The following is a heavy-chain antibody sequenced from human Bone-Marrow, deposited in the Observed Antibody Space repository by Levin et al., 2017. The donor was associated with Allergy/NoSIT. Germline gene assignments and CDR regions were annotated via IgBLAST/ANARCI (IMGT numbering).Heavy chain of an antibody. J-gene: IGHJ6*02. CDR3: VRGTYYDLWTHYYGMDV. CDR1: GFSFSSYE. Sequence: GGSLRLSCTASGFSFSSYEMNWVRQAPGKGLEWVAYVSSSGSIIKYADSVKGRFTISRDNAKNSLDLQMDSLRVEDTALYYCVRGTYYDLWTHYYGMDVWGQGTTVTVSS. D-gene: IGHD3-3*01. V-gene: IGHV3-48*03. CDR2: VSSSGSII.